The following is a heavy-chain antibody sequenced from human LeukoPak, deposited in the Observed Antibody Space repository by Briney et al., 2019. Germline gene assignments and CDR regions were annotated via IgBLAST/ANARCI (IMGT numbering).Heavy chain of an antibody. D-gene: IGHD1-26*01. J-gene: IGHJ4*02. CDR2: IYPGDSDT. CDR1: GYSFTSYW. V-gene: IGHV5-51*01. CDR3: ARQGAPGGSYYSGGGDY. Sequence: GESLKISCQGSGYSFTSYWIGWVRQMPGKGLEWMGIIYPGDSDTRYSPSFQGQVTISADKSISTAYLQWSSLKASDTAMYYCARQGAPGGSYYSGGGDYWGQGTLVTVSS.